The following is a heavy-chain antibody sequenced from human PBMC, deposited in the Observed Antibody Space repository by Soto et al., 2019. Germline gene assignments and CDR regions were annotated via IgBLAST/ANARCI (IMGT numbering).Heavy chain of an antibody. J-gene: IGHJ3*02. CDR1: GFTFSDYY. V-gene: IGHV3-11*01. Sequence: PGGSLRLSCAASGFTFSDYYMSWIRQAPGKGLEWVSYISSSGSTIYYADSVKGRFTISRDNAKNSLYLQMNSLRAEDTAVYYCARGYSSSRPVDAFDIWGQGTMVTVSS. CDR2: ISSSGSTI. CDR3: ARGYSSSRPVDAFDI. D-gene: IGHD6-13*01.